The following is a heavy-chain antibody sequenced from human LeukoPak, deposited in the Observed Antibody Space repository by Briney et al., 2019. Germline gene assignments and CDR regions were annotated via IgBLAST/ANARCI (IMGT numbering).Heavy chain of an antibody. Sequence: GGSLRLSCAASGFTFSSYAMNWVRQAPGKGLEWVSSISGSGGSTYYADSVKGRFTTSRDNSKNTLYLQMNSLRAEDTAVYYCAKDDHGGSGWRDYFDYWGQGTLVTVSP. CDR2: ISGSGGST. V-gene: IGHV3-23*01. CDR1: GFTFSSYA. CDR3: AKDDHGGSGWRDYFDY. D-gene: IGHD6-19*01. J-gene: IGHJ4*02.